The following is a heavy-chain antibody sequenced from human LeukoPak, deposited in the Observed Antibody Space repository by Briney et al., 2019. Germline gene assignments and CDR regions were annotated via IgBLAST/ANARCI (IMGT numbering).Heavy chain of an antibody. Sequence: GGSLRLSCAASGFTFSNYWMHWVRQAPGKGLVWVSRFISDGSYTTYADSVKGRFTISRDNAKNTLYLQVNILRAEDTAVYYCARGPGNYYFDYWGQGTLVTVSS. D-gene: IGHD1-1*01. CDR2: FISDGSYT. J-gene: IGHJ4*02. CDR3: ARGPGNYYFDY. CDR1: GFTFSNYW. V-gene: IGHV3-74*01.